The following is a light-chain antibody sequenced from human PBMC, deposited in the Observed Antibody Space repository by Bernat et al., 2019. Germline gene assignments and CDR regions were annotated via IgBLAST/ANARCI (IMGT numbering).Light chain of an antibody. J-gene: IGLJ3*02. Sequence: QSALTQPASVSGSPGQSITLSCTGTSSDVGAYNYVSWYQQHPGKAPKLMIFDVSNRPSGVSDRFSGSKSGNTASLTISGLRAEDEADYYCSSVSTTSTPVVFGGGIKLTVL. CDR2: DVS. V-gene: IGLV2-14*03. CDR3: SSVSTTSTPVV. CDR1: SSDVGAYNY.